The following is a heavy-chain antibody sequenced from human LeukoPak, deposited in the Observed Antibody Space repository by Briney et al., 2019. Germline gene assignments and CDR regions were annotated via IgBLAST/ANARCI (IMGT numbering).Heavy chain of an antibody. CDR1: SGSISSGGYY. D-gene: IGHD6-6*01. CDR3: AREMYSSSFGYFDY. Sequence: SQTLSLTCTVSSGSISSGGYYWSWIRPHPGKGLEWIGYIYYSGSTFYNPSLKSRVTISVNTSKNQFSLKLSSVTAADTAVYYCAREMYSSSFGYFDYWGQGTLVTVSS. CDR2: IYYSGST. V-gene: IGHV4-31*03. J-gene: IGHJ4*02.